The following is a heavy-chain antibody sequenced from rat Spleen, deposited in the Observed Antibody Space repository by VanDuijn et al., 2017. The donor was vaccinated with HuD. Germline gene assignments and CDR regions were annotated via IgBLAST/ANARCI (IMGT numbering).Heavy chain of an antibody. D-gene: IGHD1-12*02. Sequence: QVQLKESGPGLVQPSQTLSLTCTVSGFSLTSNDVNWVRQPPGKGLDWIASISSGGNTYFNSALKSRLSISRDTSKSQVFLKMNSLQTEDTAMYFCARFGYYDGSYYLYFDYWGQGVMVTVSS. CDR2: ISSGGNT. J-gene: IGHJ2*01. V-gene: IGHV2S12*01. CDR1: GFSLTSND. CDR3: ARFGYYDGSYYLYFDY.